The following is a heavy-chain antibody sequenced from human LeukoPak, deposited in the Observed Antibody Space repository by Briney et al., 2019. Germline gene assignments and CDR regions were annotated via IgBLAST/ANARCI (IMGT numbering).Heavy chain of an antibody. J-gene: IGHJ4*02. Sequence: ASVKVSCKASGYTFTTYGITWVRQPPGQGVEWVGWISANNGNTNYAQKLQGRVTMTTDTSTTTAYMELRSLRADDMAVYYCARDMINGGLSFDYWGQGTLVTVSS. CDR1: GYTFTTYG. CDR3: ARDMINGGLSFDY. D-gene: IGHD2-8*01. CDR2: ISANNGNT. V-gene: IGHV1-18*03.